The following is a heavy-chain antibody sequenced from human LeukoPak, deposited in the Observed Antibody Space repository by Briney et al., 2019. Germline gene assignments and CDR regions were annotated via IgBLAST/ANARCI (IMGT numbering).Heavy chain of an antibody. CDR3: ARDGLYYGQFDY. D-gene: IGHD3-10*01. CDR2: INPNNGGT. J-gene: IGHJ4*02. Sequence: ASVKVSCKASGYTFTGYYIHWVRQAPGQGLEYMGWINPNNGGTNYAQKFQGRVTMTRDTPLSAAYMELSRLTSDDTAVYYCARDGLYYGQFDYWGQGTLVTVSS. V-gene: IGHV1-2*02. CDR1: GYTFTGYY.